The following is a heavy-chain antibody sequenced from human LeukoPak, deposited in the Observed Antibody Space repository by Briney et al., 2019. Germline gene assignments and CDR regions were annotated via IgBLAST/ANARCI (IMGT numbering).Heavy chain of an antibody. CDR2: IYYSGST. J-gene: IGHJ4*02. Sequence: SETLSLTCTVSGGSISSYYWSWIRQPPGKGLEWIGYIYYSGSTNYNPSLKSRATISVDTSKNRFSLKLSSVTAADTAVYYCARRYGDLYFDYWGQGTLVTVSS. CDR1: GGSISSYY. CDR3: ARRYGDLYFDY. D-gene: IGHD4-17*01. V-gene: IGHV4-59*08.